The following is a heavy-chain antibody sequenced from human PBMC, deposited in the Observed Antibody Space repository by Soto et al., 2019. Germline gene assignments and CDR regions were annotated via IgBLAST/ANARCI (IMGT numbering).Heavy chain of an antibody. CDR1: GFTFSNAW. CDR3: TTAGSLTGYSHYETYYSYMDV. Sequence: EVQLVESGGGLVKPGGSLRLSCAASGFTFSNAWMSWVRQAPGKGLEWVGRIKSKTDGGTTDYAAPVKGRFTISRDDSKNTLYLQMNSLKPEDTAVYYCTTAGSLTGYSHYETYYSYMDVWGKGTTVTVSS. D-gene: IGHD3-9*01. CDR2: IKSKTDGGTT. J-gene: IGHJ6*03. V-gene: IGHV3-15*01.